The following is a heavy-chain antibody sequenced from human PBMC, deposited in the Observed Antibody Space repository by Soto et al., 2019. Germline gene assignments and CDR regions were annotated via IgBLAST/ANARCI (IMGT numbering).Heavy chain of an antibody. Sequence: ASVKVSCKASGYTFTAQYLHWVRKAPGEGLEWMGWINPTTGASRYAQKFQGRVTMTRDTSMSTAYLEVRSLRPDDTAVYYCAKGDSSWVSWFDPWGQGTLVTVSS. CDR3: AKGDSSWVSWFDP. D-gene: IGHD6-19*01. CDR1: GYTFTAQY. CDR2: INPTTGAS. J-gene: IGHJ5*02. V-gene: IGHV1-2*02.